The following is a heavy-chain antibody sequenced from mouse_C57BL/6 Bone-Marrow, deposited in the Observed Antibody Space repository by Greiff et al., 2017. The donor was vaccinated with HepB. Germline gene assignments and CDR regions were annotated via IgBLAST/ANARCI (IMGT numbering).Heavy chain of an antibody. CDR3: ARESRGCAWFAY. Sequence: VKLVESGAELARPGASVKLSCKASGYTFTSYGISWVKQRTGQGLEWIGEIYPRSGNTYYNEKFKGKATLTADKSSSTAYMELRSLTSEDSAVYFCARESRGCAWFAYWGQGTLVTVSA. CDR2: IYPRSGNT. V-gene: IGHV1-81*01. CDR1: GYTFTSYG. J-gene: IGHJ3*01.